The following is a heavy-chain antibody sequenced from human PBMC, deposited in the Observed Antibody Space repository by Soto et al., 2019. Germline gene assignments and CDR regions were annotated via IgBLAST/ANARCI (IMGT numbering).Heavy chain of an antibody. CDR2: IWYDGSNK. J-gene: IGHJ4*02. V-gene: IGHV3-33*01. CDR1: GFTFSSYG. D-gene: IGHD6-13*01. Sequence: GGSLRLSCAASGFTFSSYGMHWVRQAPGKGLEWVAVIWYDGSNKYYADSVKGRFTISRDNSKNTLYLQMNSLRAEDTAVYYCARERRFRQLVPTYYFDYWGQGTLVTVSS. CDR3: ARERRFRQLVPTYYFDY.